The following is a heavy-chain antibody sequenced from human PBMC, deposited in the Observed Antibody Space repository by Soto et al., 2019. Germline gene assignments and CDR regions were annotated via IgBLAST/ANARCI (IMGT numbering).Heavy chain of an antibody. CDR1: GGSISSGDYY. CDR2: IYYSGST. V-gene: IGHV4-30-4*02. CDR3: ARVMRRGVTHYFDY. J-gene: IGHJ4*02. Sequence: PSETLSLTCTVSGGSISSGDYYWSWICQPPGKGLEWIGYIYYSGSTYYNPSLKSRVSMSVDTSKNQFSLKLSSVTAADTAVYYCARVMRRGVTHYFDYSGQGTLGTVSA. D-gene: IGHD3-10*01.